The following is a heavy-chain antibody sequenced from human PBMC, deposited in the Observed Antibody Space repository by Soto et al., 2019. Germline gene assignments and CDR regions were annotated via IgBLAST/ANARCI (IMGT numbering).Heavy chain of an antibody. CDR2: INPSGGST. CDR1: GYTFTSYY. CDR3: ARQPAAGDDAFDI. D-gene: IGHD6-13*01. Sequence: ASVKVSCKASGYTFTSYYMHWVRQAPGQGLEWMGIINPSGGSTSYAQKFQGRVTMTRDTSTSTVYMELSSLRSEDTAVYYCARQPAAGDDAFDIWGQGTMVTVS. V-gene: IGHV1-46*03. J-gene: IGHJ3*02.